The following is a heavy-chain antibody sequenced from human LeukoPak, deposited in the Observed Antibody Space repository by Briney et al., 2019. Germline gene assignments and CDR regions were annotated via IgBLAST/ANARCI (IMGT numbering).Heavy chain of an antibody. CDR1: GGSISIYY. V-gene: IGHV4-59*08. J-gene: IGHJ4*02. D-gene: IGHD6-19*01. Sequence: SETLSLTCTVSGGSISIYYWSWIRQPPGKGLEWIGYIYYSGSTNYNPSLKSRVTISVDTSKNQFSLKLSSVTAADTAVYYCASLSYSSGSDYWGQGTLVTVSS. CDR3: ASLSYSSGSDY. CDR2: IYYSGST.